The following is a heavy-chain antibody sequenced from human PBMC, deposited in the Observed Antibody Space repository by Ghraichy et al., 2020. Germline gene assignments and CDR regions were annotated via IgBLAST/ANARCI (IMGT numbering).Heavy chain of an antibody. V-gene: IGHV4-59*01. CDR2: IYYSGST. CDR1: GGSISSYY. CDR3: AREFTVPTPDYYYMDV. D-gene: IGHD4-17*01. Sequence: SETLSLTCTVSGGSISSYYWSWIRQPPGKGLEWIGYIYYSGSTNYNPSLKSRVTISVDTSKNQFSLKLSSVTAADTAVYYCAREFTVPTPDYYYMDVWGKGTTVTVSS. J-gene: IGHJ6*03.